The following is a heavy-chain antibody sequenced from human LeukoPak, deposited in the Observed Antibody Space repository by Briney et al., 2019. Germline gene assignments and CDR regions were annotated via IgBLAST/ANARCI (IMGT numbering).Heavy chain of an antibody. CDR1: GFTFSSYE. CDR2: ISSSGSTI. CDR3: ARDRDGDGYDY. Sequence: GGSLRLSCAASGFTFSSYEMNWVRQAPGKGLEWVSYISSSGSTIYYADSLKGRFTISRDNAKNSLYLQMNSLRAEDTAVYYCARDRDGDGYDYWGQGTLVTVSS. D-gene: IGHD5-24*01. J-gene: IGHJ4*02. V-gene: IGHV3-48*03.